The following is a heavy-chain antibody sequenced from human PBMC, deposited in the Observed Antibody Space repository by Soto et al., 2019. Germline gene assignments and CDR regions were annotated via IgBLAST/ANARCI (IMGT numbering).Heavy chain of an antibody. J-gene: IGHJ1*01. Sequence: SETLSLTCTVSGGSISSSSYYWGWIRQPPGKGLEWIGSIYYSGSTYYNPSLKSRVTISVDTSKNQFSLKLSSVTAADTAVYYCAGNADLLRYFDPGGQLWGQGTLVTVSS. CDR3: AGNADLLRYFDPGGQL. CDR2: IYYSGST. V-gene: IGHV4-39*01. D-gene: IGHD3-9*01. CDR1: GGSISSSSYY.